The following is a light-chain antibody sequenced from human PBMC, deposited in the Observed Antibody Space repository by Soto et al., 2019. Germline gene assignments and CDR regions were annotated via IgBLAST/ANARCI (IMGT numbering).Light chain of an antibody. J-gene: IGKJ5*01. V-gene: IGKV3-20*01. CDR3: QQYGSSPGIT. CDR2: GAS. CDR1: QSVSSSY. Sequence: EIVLTQSPGTLSLSPGERATLSCRASQSVSSSYLAWYQQKPGQAPRLLIYGASSRATGIPDRFSGSGSGKDFTLNISRLEPEAFAVYYCQQYGSSPGITFGQGTRLEIK.